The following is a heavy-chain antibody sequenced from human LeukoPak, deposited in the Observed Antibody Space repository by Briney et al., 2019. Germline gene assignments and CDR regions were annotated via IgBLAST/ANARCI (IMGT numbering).Heavy chain of an antibody. V-gene: IGHV3-21*01. CDR1: GFTFSSYS. CDR3: ARDDPYYDILTGYAY. J-gene: IGHJ4*02. D-gene: IGHD3-9*01. Sequence: GGSLRLSCAASGFTFSSYSMNWVRQAPGKGLEWVSSISSSSSYIYYADSVKGRFTISRDNAKNSLYLQMNSLRAEDTAVYYCARDDPYYDILTGYAYWGQGTLVTVSS. CDR2: ISSSSSYI.